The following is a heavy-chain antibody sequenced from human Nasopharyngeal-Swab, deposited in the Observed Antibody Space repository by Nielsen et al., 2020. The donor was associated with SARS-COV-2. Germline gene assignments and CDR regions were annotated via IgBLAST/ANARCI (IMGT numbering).Heavy chain of an antibody. V-gene: IGHV1-46*01. D-gene: IGHD3-3*02. J-gene: IGHJ4*02. CDR2: INPSGGST. CDR3: AKDINPPFLEWLLSDPAFDY. CDR1: GYTFTSYY. Sequence: ASVKDSCKASGYTFTSYYMHWVRQAPGQGLEWMGIINPSGGSTSYAQKFQGRVTMTRDTSTSTVYMELSSLRSEDTAVYYCAKDINPPFLEWLLSDPAFDYWGQGTLVTVSS.